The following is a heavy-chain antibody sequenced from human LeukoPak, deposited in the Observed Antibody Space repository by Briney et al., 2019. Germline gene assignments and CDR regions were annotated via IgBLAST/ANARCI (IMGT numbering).Heavy chain of an antibody. J-gene: IGHJ1*01. CDR2: IYSGGST. Sequence: GGSLRLSCAVSGFTFSSYAMNWVRQAPGKGLEWVSVIYSGGSTFYADSVKGRFTISRDNSKNTLYLQMNSLRAEDTAVYYCASDSYSPEYFQHWGQGTLVTVSS. CDR3: ASDSYSPEYFQH. D-gene: IGHD2-15*01. V-gene: IGHV3-66*01. CDR1: GFTFSSYA.